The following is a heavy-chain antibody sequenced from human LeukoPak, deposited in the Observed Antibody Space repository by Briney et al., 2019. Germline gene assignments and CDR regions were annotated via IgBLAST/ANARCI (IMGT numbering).Heavy chain of an antibody. D-gene: IGHD2-8*02. V-gene: IGHV3-30*04. J-gene: IGHJ4*02. CDR2: ISYDGSNK. Sequence: PGGSLRLSCGASGFTFSSYAMHWVRQAPGKGLEWVAVISYDGSNKDYADSVKGRFTISRDDSKNTLFLQMNSLRIDDTAVYYCATYRQVLLPFESWGQGTLVTVSS. CDR1: GFTFSSYA. CDR3: ATYRQVLLPFES.